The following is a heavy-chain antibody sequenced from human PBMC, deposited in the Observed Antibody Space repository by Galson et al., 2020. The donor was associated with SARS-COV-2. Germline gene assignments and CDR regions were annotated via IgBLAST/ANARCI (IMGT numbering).Heavy chain of an antibody. D-gene: IGHD3-10*01. J-gene: IGHJ4*02. CDR2: INPSGGST. Sequence: GESLKISCKASGYTFINYHIHWVRQAPGQGLEWMGIINPSGGSTRYAQKLQGRVTMARDTSTTTVYMELNSLTSEDTAVYFCARVHGSGSYFVGPLDYWGQGTLVTVSS. CDR1: GYTFINYH. CDR3: ARVHGSGSYFVGPLDY. V-gene: IGHV1-46*01.